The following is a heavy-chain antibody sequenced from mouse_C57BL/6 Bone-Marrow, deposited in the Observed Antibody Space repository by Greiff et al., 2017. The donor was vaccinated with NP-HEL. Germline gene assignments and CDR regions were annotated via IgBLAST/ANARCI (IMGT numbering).Heavy chain of an antibody. D-gene: IGHD3-1*01. CDR2: ISDGGSYT. CDR1: GFTFSSYA. Sequence: EVMLVESGGGLVKPGGSLKLSCAASGFTFSSYAMSWVRQTPEKRLEWVATISDGGSYTYYPDNVKGRFTISRDNAKNNLYLQMSHLKSEDTAMYYCAREGYLWYFDVWGTGTTVTVSS. J-gene: IGHJ1*03. CDR3: AREGYLWYFDV. V-gene: IGHV5-4*01.